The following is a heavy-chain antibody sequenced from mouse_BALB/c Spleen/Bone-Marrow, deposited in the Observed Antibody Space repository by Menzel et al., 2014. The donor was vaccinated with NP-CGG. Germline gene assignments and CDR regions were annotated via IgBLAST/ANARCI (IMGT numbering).Heavy chain of an antibody. Sequence: EVKLVESGGDLVKPGGSLNLSCAASGFTFSSYGMSWVRQTPDKRLEWVATISSGGSYTYYPDSVKGRFTISRDNAKNTLYLQMSSLKSEDTAMYYCARPTTVVATGGSFDYWGQGTTLTVSS. CDR2: ISSGGSYT. CDR3: ARPTTVVATGGSFDY. CDR1: GFTFSSYG. V-gene: IGHV5-6*01. D-gene: IGHD1-1*01. J-gene: IGHJ2*01.